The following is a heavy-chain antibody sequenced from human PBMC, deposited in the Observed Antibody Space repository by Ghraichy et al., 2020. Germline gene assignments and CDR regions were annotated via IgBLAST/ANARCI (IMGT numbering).Heavy chain of an antibody. Sequence: SQTLSLTCAVYVGSFSGYYWSWIRQPPGKGLEWIGEINPTGTTNNSPSLKSRLTMLVDTSKNQFSLKLKSVTAADTAMYYCARRRQMWSAAEGDAFDIWGQGTMVTVSS. CDR3: ARRRQMWSAAEGDAFDI. D-gene: IGHD2-21*01. J-gene: IGHJ3*02. CDR2: INPTGTT. CDR1: VGSFSGYY. V-gene: IGHV4-34*01.